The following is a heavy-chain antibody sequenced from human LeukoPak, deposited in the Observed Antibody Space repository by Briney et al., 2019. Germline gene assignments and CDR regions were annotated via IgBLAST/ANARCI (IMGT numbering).Heavy chain of an antibody. CDR1: GGSISSYY. CDR2: IYTSGST. CDR3: ARDVHQLTVAGALTDYYYMDV. J-gene: IGHJ6*03. D-gene: IGHD6-19*01. Sequence: PSETLSLTCTVSGGSISSYYWSWIRQPAGKGLEWIGRIYTSGSTNYNPSLKSRVTMSVDTSKNQFSLKLSSVTAADTAVYYCARDVHQLTVAGALTDYYYMDVWGKGTTVTVSS. V-gene: IGHV4-4*07.